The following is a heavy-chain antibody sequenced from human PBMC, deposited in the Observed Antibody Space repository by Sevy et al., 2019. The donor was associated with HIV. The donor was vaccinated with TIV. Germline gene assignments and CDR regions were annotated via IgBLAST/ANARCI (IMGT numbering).Heavy chain of an antibody. D-gene: IGHD5-12*01. Sequence: GGSLRLSCTTSGFTFDDYAMSWFRQPPGKGLEWVAFITRNSYEAYGGTTDYAASVKGRVIISRDDSKSIAYLQMNSLKTEDRAFDYGTSGLATADTPEYYFDYWGQGTLVTVSS. V-gene: IGHV3-49*03. CDR1: GFTFDDYA. J-gene: IGHJ4*02. CDR2: ITRNSYEAYGGTT. CDR3: TSGLATADTPEYYFDY.